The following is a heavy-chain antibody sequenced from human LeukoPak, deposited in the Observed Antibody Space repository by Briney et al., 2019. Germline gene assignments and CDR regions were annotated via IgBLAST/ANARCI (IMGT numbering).Heavy chain of an antibody. CDR2: INHSGGT. J-gene: IGHJ4*02. Sequence: SETLSLTCAVYGGSFSGFYWSWIRQPPGRGLEWTGEINHSGGTNYNPSLKSRVTISVDTSKNQFSLKLSSVTAADTAVYYCARGGRVVIPAARRNYFDYWGQGTLVTVSS. CDR3: ARGGRVVIPAARRNYFDY. CDR1: GGSFSGFY. D-gene: IGHD2-2*01. V-gene: IGHV4-34*01.